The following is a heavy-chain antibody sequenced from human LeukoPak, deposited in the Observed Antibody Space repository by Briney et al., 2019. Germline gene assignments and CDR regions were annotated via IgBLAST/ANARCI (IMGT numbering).Heavy chain of an antibody. D-gene: IGHD5-12*01. CDR2: INHSGST. CDR3: AGPRLRLNY. Sequence: PSETLPLTCAVYGGSFSGYYWSWIRQPPGKGLEWIGEINHSGSTSYHPTLKSGVTISVDTSKNQFSLKLSSVTDADTAVYYCAGPRLRLNYWGQGTLVTVSP. J-gene: IGHJ4*02. CDR1: GGSFSGYY. V-gene: IGHV4-34*01.